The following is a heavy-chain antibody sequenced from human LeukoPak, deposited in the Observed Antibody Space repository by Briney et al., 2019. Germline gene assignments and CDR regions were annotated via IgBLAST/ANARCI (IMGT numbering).Heavy chain of an antibody. J-gene: IGHJ2*01. CDR3: AKDNYYDSSAGYWYFDL. CDR2: ISWNSGSI. D-gene: IGHD3-22*01. V-gene: IGHV3-9*03. CDR1: EFTFDDYA. Sequence: GGSLRLSCAASEFTFDDYAIHWVRQAPGKGLEWVSGISWNSGSIGYADSVKGRFTISRDNAKNSLYLQMNSLRAEDMALYCCAKDNYYDSSAGYWYFDLWGRGTLVTVSS.